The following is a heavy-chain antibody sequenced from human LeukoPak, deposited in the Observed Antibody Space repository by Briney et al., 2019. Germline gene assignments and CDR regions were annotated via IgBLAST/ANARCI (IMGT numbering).Heavy chain of an antibody. CDR1: GGSISSYY. J-gene: IGHJ4*02. D-gene: IGHD6-19*01. V-gene: IGHV4-59*01. Sequence: PSETLSLTCTVYGGSISSYYWSWIRQPPGKGLEWTGYIYYSGSTNYNPSLKSRVTISVDTSKNQFSLKLSSVTAADTAVYYCARIRKMWLCDYWGQGTLVTVSS. CDR2: IYYSGST. CDR3: ARIRKMWLCDY.